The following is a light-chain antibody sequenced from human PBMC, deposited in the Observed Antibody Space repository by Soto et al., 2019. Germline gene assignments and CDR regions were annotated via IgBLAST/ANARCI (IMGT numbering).Light chain of an antibody. Sequence: QSVLTQPRSVPGSPGQSLTISCTGTSSDVGGHNYVSWYQQHPGKAPKLMIYDVSKRPSGVPDRFSGSKSGNTASLTISGLQAEDEADYYCCSYAGSYTFVFGTGTKVTVL. J-gene: IGLJ1*01. V-gene: IGLV2-11*01. CDR1: SSDVGGHNY. CDR2: DVS. CDR3: CSYAGSYTFV.